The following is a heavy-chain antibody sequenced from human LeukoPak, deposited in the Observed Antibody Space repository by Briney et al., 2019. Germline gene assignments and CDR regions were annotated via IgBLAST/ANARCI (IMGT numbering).Heavy chain of an antibody. CDR3: ARDLFEYYYDSSGPGYYFDY. V-gene: IGHV3-30-3*01. J-gene: IGHJ4*02. CDR2: ISYDGSNK. D-gene: IGHD3-22*01. CDR1: GFTFSSYA. Sequence: PGGSLRLSCAASGFTFSSYAMHWVRQAPGKGLEWVAVISYDGSNKYYADSAKGRFTISRDNSKNTLYLQMNSLRAEDTAVYYCARDLFEYYYDSSGPGYYFDYWGQGTLVTVSS.